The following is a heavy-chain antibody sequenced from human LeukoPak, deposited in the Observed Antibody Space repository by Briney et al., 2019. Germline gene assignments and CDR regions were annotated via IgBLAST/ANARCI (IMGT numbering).Heavy chain of an antibody. Sequence: SETLSLTCTVSGGSISSSSYYWGWVRQPPGKGLEWIGTINYRGNTYFNPSLTSRVTISIDTSKSQFSLRLSSVTAADTAVYYCARAEEVVLAPYSYCYYMDVWGKGTTVTVSS. CDR3: ARAEEVVLAPYSYCYYMDV. CDR2: INYRGNT. V-gene: IGHV4-39*07. D-gene: IGHD2-15*01. CDR1: GGSISSSSYY. J-gene: IGHJ6*03.